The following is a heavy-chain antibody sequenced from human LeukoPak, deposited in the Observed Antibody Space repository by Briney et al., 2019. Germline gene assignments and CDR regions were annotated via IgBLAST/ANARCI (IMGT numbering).Heavy chain of an antibody. J-gene: IGHJ3*02. V-gene: IGHV3-48*01. CDR1: GFTFSSYS. Sequence: GGSLRLSCAASGFTFSSYSMNWVRQAPGKGLEWVSYISSRSSNIYYADSVKGRFTISRDNSKNTLYLQTNSLRAEDTAVYYCAKVRRGDYFAFDIWGQGTMVTVSS. CDR2: ISSRSSNI. CDR3: AKVRRGDYFAFDI. D-gene: IGHD4-17*01.